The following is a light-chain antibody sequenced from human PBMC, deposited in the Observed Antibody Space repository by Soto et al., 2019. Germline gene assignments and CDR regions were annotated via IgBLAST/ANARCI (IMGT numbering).Light chain of an antibody. J-gene: IGKJ5*01. V-gene: IGKV3-11*01. CDR3: QQYSDLPMT. CDR1: LNVNSY. CDR2: DAS. Sequence: VLTQSPATLSLSPGERATLSCRASLNVNSYLAWYQQKPGQAPRLLIYDASNRATGIPDRFSGSGSGTDFTLTISRLEPEDFAVYYCQQYSDLPMTFGQGTRLEI.